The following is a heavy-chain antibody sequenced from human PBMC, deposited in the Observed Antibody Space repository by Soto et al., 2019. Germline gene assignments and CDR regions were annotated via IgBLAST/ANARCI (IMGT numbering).Heavy chain of an antibody. CDR2: IYYSGST. V-gene: IGHV4-59*08. CDR3: ASTHSSGWYILGEYYFDY. Sequence: SETLSLTCTVSGGSISSYYWSWIRQPPGKGLEWIGYIYYSGSTNYNPSLKSRVTISVDTSKNQFSLKLSSVTAADTAVYYCASTHSSGWYILGEYYFDYWGEGTLVTVSS. J-gene: IGHJ4*02. D-gene: IGHD6-19*01. CDR1: GGSISSYY.